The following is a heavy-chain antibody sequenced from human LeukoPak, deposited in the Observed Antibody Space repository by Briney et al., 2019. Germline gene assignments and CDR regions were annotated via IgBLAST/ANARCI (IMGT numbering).Heavy chain of an antibody. D-gene: IGHD5-12*01. CDR2: ISGSGGST. Sequence: ETLSLICTVSGGSISSGGYYWSWIRQHPGKGLEWVSAISGSGGSTYYADSVKGRFTISRDNSKNTLYLQMNSLRAEDTAVYYCAKDKERGYSGYDHGSYFDYWGQGTLVTVSS. CDR3: AKDKERGYSGYDHGSYFDY. CDR1: GGSISSGGYY. J-gene: IGHJ4*02. V-gene: IGHV3-23*01.